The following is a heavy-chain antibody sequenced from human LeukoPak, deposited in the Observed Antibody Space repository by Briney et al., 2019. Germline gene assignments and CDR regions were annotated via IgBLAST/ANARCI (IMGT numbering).Heavy chain of an antibody. Sequence: SQTLSLTCAISGDSVSSNNAAWNWIRQSPPRGLEWLGRTYYRSRWFTDYALSVKSRITINPDTSRNQFSLQLNSVSPEDTAVYYCVRGSALDIWGQGTMVTVSS. CDR1: GDSVSSNNAA. J-gene: IGHJ3*02. CDR2: TYYRSRWFT. V-gene: IGHV6-1*01. CDR3: VRGSALDI.